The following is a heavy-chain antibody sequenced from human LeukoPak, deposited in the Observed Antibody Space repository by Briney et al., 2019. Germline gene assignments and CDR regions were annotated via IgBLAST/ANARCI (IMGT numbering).Heavy chain of an antibody. CDR3: ARDTRIAAAAH. CDR1: GGTFSSYA. J-gene: IGHJ4*02. D-gene: IGHD6-13*01. V-gene: IGHV1-69*13. Sequence: GASVKAFCKASGGTFSSYAISWVRQAPGQGLEWMGGIIPIFGTANYAQKFQGRVTITADESMSTAYMELSSLRSEDTAVYYCARDTRIAAAAHWGQGTLVTVSS. CDR2: IIPIFGTA.